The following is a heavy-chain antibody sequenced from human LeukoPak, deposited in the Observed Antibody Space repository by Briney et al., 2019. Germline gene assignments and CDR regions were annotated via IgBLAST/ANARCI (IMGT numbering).Heavy chain of an antibody. CDR1: GFTLSSYG. CDR2: IWYDGSNK. D-gene: IGHD5-12*01. J-gene: IGHJ6*02. V-gene: IGHV3-33*01. CDR3: ARGSGYDYYYYGMDV. Sequence: GRSLRLSCAASGFTLSSYGMHWVRQTPGKGLEWVAVIWYDGSNKYYADSVKGRFTISRDNSKNTLYLQMNSLRAEDTAVYYCARGSGYDYYYYGMDVWGQGTTVTVSS.